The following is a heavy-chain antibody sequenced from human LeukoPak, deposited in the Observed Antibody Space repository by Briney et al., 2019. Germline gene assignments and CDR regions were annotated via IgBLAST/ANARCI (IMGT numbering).Heavy chain of an antibody. D-gene: IGHD5-24*01. V-gene: IGHV3-7*01. J-gene: IGHJ4*02. CDR3: ARGGGYYFDH. CDR2: IKEDGSEK. Sequence: PGGSLRLSCAASGFTFSSYWMNWVRLAPGKGLEWVANIKEDGSEKYYVDSVEGRFTISRDNAKNSLYLQINSLRAEDTAVYYCARGGGYYFDHWGQGTLVTVSS. CDR1: GFTFSSYW.